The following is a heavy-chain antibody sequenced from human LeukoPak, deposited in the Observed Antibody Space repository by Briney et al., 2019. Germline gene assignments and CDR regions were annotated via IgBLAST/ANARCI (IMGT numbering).Heavy chain of an antibody. V-gene: IGHV1-2*02. CDR3: AREMGIVVVTANDY. Sequence: ASVKVSCKASGYTFTGYYMHWVRQAPGQGLEWMGWINPNSGGTNYAQKFQGRVTMNRDTSISTAYMELSRLRSDDTAVYYCAREMGIVVVTANDYWGQGTLVTVSS. CDR2: INPNSGGT. CDR1: GYTFTGYY. D-gene: IGHD2-21*02. J-gene: IGHJ4*02.